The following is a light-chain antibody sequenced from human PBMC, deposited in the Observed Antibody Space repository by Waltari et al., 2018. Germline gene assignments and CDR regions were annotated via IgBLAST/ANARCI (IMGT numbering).Light chain of an antibody. CDR3: EAWDDSLGGPV. CDR1: ISNIGTAP. CDR2: NNT. V-gene: IGLV1-44*01. Sequence: QSVLTQPPSASGTPGPRVTIPCSGSISNIGTAPVKWYQQLPGTAPKLLIYNNTMRSPGVPDRFSGSTSGTSASLAISGLQSEDEAVYYCEAWDDSLGGPVFGGGTKLTVL. J-gene: IGLJ2*01.